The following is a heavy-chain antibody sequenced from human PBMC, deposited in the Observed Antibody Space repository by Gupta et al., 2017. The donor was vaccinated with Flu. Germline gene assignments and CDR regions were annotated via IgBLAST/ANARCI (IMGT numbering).Heavy chain of an antibody. CDR2: INHTGRT. CDR1: GGSFSNYY. V-gene: IGHV4-34*01. Sequence: QVQLQQWGAGLLKPSETLSLTCVVYGGSFSNYYWTWIRQSPGKGLEWIGEINHTGRTNDNPSLESRVNMSVDTAKNQFSLKLTSVTAADKAVYYWARVTTHYDYWTGKPFDFWGQGTLVTVAS. CDR3: ARVTTHYDYWTGKPFDF. J-gene: IGHJ4*02. D-gene: IGHD3-3*01.